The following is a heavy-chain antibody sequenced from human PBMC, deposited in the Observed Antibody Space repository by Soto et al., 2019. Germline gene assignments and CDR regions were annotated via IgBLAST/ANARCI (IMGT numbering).Heavy chain of an antibody. Sequence: GGSLRLSCAASGFPFSSYAMSWVRQAPGKGLEWVSAISGSGGSTYYADSVKGRFTISRDNSKNTLYLQMNSLRAEDTAVYYCAKSRSGYVHLLFDYWGQGTLVTVSS. CDR3: AKSRSGYVHLLFDY. D-gene: IGHD5-12*01. J-gene: IGHJ4*02. CDR2: ISGSGGST. CDR1: GFPFSSYA. V-gene: IGHV3-23*01.